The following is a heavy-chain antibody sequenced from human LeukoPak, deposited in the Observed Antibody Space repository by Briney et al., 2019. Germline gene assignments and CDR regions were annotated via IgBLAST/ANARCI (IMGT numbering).Heavy chain of an antibody. J-gene: IGHJ4*02. V-gene: IGHV5-51*01. Sequence: GESLTISCKGSGYSFTSYWIGWVRQMPGKGLEGMGIIYPGDSDTRYSPTFKGQVTISADKSVSTTYLQWSSLKASDTAMYYCARLSGYSYGTFDYWGQGTLVTVSS. CDR3: ARLSGYSYGTFDY. CDR2: IYPGDSDT. D-gene: IGHD5-18*01. CDR1: GYSFTSYW.